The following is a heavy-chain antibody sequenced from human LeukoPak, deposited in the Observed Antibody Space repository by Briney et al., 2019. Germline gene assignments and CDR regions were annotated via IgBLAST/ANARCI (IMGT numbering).Heavy chain of an antibody. CDR3: ARGIALAGTSGDYFDY. V-gene: IGHV3-53*01. Sequence: GSLRLSCAASGFTVSSNYVSWVRQAPGKGLEWVSVIYSGGSTYYADSVKGRFTISRDNSKNTLYPQMNSLRAEDTAVYYCARGIALAGTSGDYFDYWGQGTLVTVSS. CDR1: GFTVSSNY. CDR2: IYSGGST. J-gene: IGHJ4*02. D-gene: IGHD6-19*01.